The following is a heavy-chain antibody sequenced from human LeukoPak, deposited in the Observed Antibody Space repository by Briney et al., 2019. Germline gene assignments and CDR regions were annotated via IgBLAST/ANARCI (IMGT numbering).Heavy chain of an antibody. CDR1: GFSFSAYW. Sequence: GGSLRLSCAASGFSFSAYWIHWVRQAPGKGLVWVSSIKSDGSVTSYADAVKGRFSLSADNAKNTQYLQMNSLRAEDTAMYYCALDINGDLFHIWGQGTPVTVTS. J-gene: IGHJ4*02. CDR3: ALDINGDLFHI. CDR2: IKSDGSVT. V-gene: IGHV3-74*01. D-gene: IGHD2-21*01.